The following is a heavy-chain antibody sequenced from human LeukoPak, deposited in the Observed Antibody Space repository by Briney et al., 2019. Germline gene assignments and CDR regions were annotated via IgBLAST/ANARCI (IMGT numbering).Heavy chain of an antibody. CDR3: AKAHPYGSGSYSPLGY. CDR1: GFTFSSYG. V-gene: IGHV3-23*01. D-gene: IGHD3-10*01. CDR2: ISGSGGST. J-gene: IGHJ4*02. Sequence: GGSLRLSCAASGFTFSSYGMSWVRQAPGKGLEWVSAISGSGGSTYYADSVKGRFTISRDNSKNTLYLQMNSLRAEDTAVYYCAKAHPYGSGSYSPLGYWGQGTLVTVSS.